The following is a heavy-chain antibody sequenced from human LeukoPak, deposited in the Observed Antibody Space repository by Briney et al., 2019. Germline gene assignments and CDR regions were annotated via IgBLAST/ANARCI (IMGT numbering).Heavy chain of an antibody. CDR3: ARGAGSHEYYFDY. CDR1: GRSISSYY. D-gene: IGHD3-10*01. CDR2: IYYSGST. V-gene: IGHV4-59*01. Sequence: PSETLSLTCTVSGRSISSYYWSWIRQPPGKGLEWLGYIYYSGSTNYNPSLKSRVTISVDTSKNQFSLKLSSVTAADTAVYYCARGAGSHEYYFDYWGQGTLVTASS. J-gene: IGHJ4*02.